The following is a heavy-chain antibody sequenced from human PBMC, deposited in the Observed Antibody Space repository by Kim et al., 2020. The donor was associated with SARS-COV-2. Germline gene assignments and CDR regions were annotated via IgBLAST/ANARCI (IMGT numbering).Heavy chain of an antibody. CDR3: MSRGTNWGPFDP. Sequence: TYYADSVKGQFTISRDNSRNTLYLQMDNLRDEDTAVYFCMSRGTNWGPFDPWGQGTLVTVSS. D-gene: IGHD7-27*01. CDR2: T. J-gene: IGHJ5*02. V-gene: IGHV3-23*01.